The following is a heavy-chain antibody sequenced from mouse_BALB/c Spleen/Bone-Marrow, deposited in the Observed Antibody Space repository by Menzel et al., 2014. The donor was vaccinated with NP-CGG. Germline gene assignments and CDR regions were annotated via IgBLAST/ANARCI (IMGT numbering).Heavy chain of an antibody. J-gene: IGHJ4*01. CDR1: GYSITSDYA. Sequence: DVKLQESGPGLVKPSQSLSLTCTVTGYSITSDYAWNWIRQFPGNRLEWLGYISYSGSTNYNPSLKSRISITRDTSKNQFFLQLNSVTTEDTATYYCARDDYEGDAMDYWGQGTSVTVSS. V-gene: IGHV3-2*02. CDR3: ARDDYEGDAMDY. CDR2: ISYSGST. D-gene: IGHD2-4*01.